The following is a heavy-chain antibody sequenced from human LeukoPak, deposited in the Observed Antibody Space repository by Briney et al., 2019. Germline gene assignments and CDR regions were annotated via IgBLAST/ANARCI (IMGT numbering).Heavy chain of an antibody. CDR2: IYSGGST. J-gene: IGHJ3*01. Sequence: LSCAVSGFTVGSXXXSWVRQAPGKGLEWVSVIYSGGSTYYADSVKGRFTISRDNSKNTLYLQMNSLRAEDTAVYYCARXASXLSVWGQGTMVTVSS. V-gene: IGHV3-53*01. D-gene: IGHD3-9*01. CDR3: ARXASXLSV. CDR1: GFTVGSXX.